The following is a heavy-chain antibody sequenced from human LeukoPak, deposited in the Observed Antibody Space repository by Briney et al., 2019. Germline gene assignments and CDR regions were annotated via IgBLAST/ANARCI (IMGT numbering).Heavy chain of an antibody. CDR3: ARMTYYYDSSGSVIGEYFQH. D-gene: IGHD3-22*01. J-gene: IGHJ1*01. CDR1: GYSFTSYW. CDR2: IYPGDSDT. Sequence: PGESLKISCKGSGYSFTSYWIGWVRQMPGKGLEWMGIIYPGDSDTRYSPSFQGQVTISVDKSISTAYLQWSSLKASDTAMYYCARMTYYYDSSGSVIGEYFQHWGQGTLVTVSS. V-gene: IGHV5-51*01.